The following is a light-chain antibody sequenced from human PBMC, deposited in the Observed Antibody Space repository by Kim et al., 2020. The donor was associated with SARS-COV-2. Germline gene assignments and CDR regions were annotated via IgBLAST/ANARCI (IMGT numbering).Light chain of an antibody. J-gene: IGLJ3*02. CDR1: SSRIGSNY. CDR2: RNN. V-gene: IGLV1-47*01. CDR3: AAWDDSLSGV. Sequence: QSVLTEPPSASGTPGQRVTISYSGSSSRIGSNYVYWYQQLPGTVPKLLIYRNNQRPSGVPDRFSGSKSGTSASLAISGLRSEDEADYYCAAWDDSLSGVFGGGTQLTVL.